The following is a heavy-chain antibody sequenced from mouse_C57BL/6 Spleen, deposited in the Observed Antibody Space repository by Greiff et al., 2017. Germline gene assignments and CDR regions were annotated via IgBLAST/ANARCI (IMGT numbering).Heavy chain of an antibody. V-gene: IGHV5-4*01. J-gene: IGHJ1*03. D-gene: IGHD2-5*01. CDR3: ARGGSYSNYVGYFDV. CDR2: ISDGGSYT. Sequence: EVQVVESGGGLVKPGGSLKLSCAASGFTFSSYAMSWVRQTPEKRLEWVATISDGGSYTYYPDNVKGRFTISRDNAKNNLYLQMSHLKSEDTAMYYCARGGSYSNYVGYFDVWGTGTTVTVSS. CDR1: GFTFSSYA.